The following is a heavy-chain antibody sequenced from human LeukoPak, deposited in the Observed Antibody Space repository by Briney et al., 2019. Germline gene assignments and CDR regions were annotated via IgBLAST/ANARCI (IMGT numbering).Heavy chain of an antibody. J-gene: IGHJ3*02. D-gene: IGHD5-24*01. CDR3: AKDASGGDGYIPDAFDI. CDR2: ISSSSSYI. V-gene: IGHV3-21*04. CDR1: GFTFSSYS. Sequence: GGSLRLSRAASGFTFSSYSMNWVRQAPGKGLEWVSSISSSSSYIYYADSVKGRFTISRDNAKNSLYLQMNSLRAEDTAVYYCAKDASGGDGYIPDAFDIWGQGTMVTVSS.